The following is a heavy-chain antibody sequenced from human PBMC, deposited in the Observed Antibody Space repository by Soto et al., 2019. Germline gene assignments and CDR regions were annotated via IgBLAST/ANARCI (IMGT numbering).Heavy chain of an antibody. V-gene: IGHV5-10-1*01. D-gene: IGHD3-22*01. Sequence: PGESLKISCKGSGYSFTSYWISWVRQMPGKGLEWMGRIDPSDSYTNYSPSFQGHVTISADKSISTAYLQWSSLKASDTAMYYCARKPDISGHPHYYYYYGMDVWGQGTTVTAP. CDR2: IDPSDSYT. CDR1: GYSFTSYW. CDR3: ARKPDISGHPHYYYYYGMDV. J-gene: IGHJ6*02.